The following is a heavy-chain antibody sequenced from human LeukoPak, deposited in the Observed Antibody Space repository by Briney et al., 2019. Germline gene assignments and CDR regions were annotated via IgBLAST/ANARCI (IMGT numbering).Heavy chain of an antibody. CDR1: GYTFTSYG. CDR3: ARVGLRFLEWLPPNDAFDI. J-gene: IGHJ3*02. V-gene: IGHV1-18*01. CDR2: ISAYNGNT. Sequence: ASVKVSCKASGYTFTSYGISWVRQAPGQGLEWMGWISAYNGNTNYAQKLQGRVTMTTDTSTSTAYMELRSLRSDDTAVYYCARVGLRFLEWLPPNDAFDIWGQGTMVTVSS. D-gene: IGHD3-3*01.